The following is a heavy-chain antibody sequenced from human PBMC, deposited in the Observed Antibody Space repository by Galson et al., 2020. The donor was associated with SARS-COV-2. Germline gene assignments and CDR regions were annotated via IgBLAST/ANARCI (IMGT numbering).Heavy chain of an antibody. D-gene: IGHD6-19*01. Sequence: SETLSLTCAVSGGSISSSNWWSWVRQPPGKGLEWIGEIYHSGSTNYNPSLKSRVTISVDTSKNQFSLKLSSVTAADTAVYYCARGTRVAGTGDYWGQGTLVTVSS. J-gene: IGHJ4*02. CDR3: ARGTRVAGTGDY. CDR1: GGSISSSNW. V-gene: IGHV4-4*02. CDR2: IYHSGST.